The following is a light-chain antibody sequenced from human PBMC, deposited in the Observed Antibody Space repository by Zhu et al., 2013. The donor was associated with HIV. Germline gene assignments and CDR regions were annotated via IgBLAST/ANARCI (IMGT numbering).Light chain of an antibody. V-gene: IGLV3-21*01. CDR3: QAWDSRTAV. J-gene: IGLJ2*01. CDR2: DDR. Sequence: SYELTQPPSVSVAPGKTARVTCGGNNIGLKSVQWYQQKPGQAPVLVIYDDRDRPSGIPERFSGSNSGNTATLTISGTQAMDEADYYCQAWDSRTAVFGGGTKLTVL. CDR1: NIGLKS.